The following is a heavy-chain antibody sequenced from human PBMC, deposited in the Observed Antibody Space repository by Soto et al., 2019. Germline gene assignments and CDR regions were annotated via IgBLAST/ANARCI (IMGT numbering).Heavy chain of an antibody. Sequence: PGGSLRVSCAASGFTFSSYWMHWGRQAPGKGLVWVSRINSDGSSTTYADSVKGRFTISRDNAKNTLYLQMNSLRAEDTAVYYCASVYCTGGSGFHPDYWGQGTLVT. CDR2: INSDGSST. D-gene: IGHD2-15*01. CDR1: GFTFSSYW. CDR3: ASVYCTGGSGFHPDY. J-gene: IGHJ4*02. V-gene: IGHV3-74*01.